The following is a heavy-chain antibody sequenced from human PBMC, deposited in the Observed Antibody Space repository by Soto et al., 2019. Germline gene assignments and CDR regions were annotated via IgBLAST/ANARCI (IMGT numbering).Heavy chain of an antibody. V-gene: IGHV4-61*08. CDR3: ARHPTVTEYYLDY. D-gene: IGHD4-17*01. J-gene: IGHJ4*02. Sequence: SETLSLTCTVSGGSISSGDYYWSWIRQPPGKGLEWIGYIYYSGSTNYNPSIKSRVTISVDTSKNQFSLKLSSVTAADTAVYYCARHPTVTEYYLDYWGQGTLVTVSS. CDR1: GGSISSGDYY. CDR2: IYYSGST.